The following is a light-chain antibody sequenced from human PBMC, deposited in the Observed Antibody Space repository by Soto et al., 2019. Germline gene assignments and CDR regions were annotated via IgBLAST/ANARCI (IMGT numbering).Light chain of an antibody. CDR1: QAIRND. Sequence: DIQMTQSPSSLSASVGDRITITCRASQAIRNDLAWFQQTPGKAPKRLIYAASTLHSGVPSRFSGSGSGTDFALTISSLQPEDFATYCCLQVRSYPWTFGQGTKVDIK. V-gene: IGKV1-17*01. CDR3: LQVRSYPWT. J-gene: IGKJ1*01. CDR2: AAS.